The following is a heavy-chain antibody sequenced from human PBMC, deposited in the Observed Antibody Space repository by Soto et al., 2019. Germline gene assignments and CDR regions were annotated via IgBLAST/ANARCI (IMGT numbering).Heavy chain of an antibody. Sequence: NPSETLSLTCAVSGGSISSGGYSWSWIRQPPGKGLEWIGEIYHSGSTNYNPSLKSRVTISVEKSKNQFSLNLSSVTAADTAVYYCARGLVYFAGGGSAYYSHSRRRRTPVTVSS. J-gene: IGHJ4*02. CDR1: GGSISSGGYS. V-gene: IGHV4-30-2*01. CDR3: ARGLVYFAGGGSAYYSHS. D-gene: IGHD2-8*02. CDR2: IYHSGST.